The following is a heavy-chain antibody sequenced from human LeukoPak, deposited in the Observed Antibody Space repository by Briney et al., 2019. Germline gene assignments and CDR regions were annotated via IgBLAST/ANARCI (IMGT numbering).Heavy chain of an antibody. J-gene: IGHJ4*02. Sequence: PSETLSLTCAVYGGSFSGYYWSWIRQPPGKGLEWIGEINHSGSTNYNPSLKSRVTISVDTSKNQFSLKLSSVTAADTAVYYCASQDMDYWGQGTLVTVSS. CDR1: GGSFSGYY. CDR2: INHSGST. CDR3: ASQDMDY. V-gene: IGHV4-34*01.